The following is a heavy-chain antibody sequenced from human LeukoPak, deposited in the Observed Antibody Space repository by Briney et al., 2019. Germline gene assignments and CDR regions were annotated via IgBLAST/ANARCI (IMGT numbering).Heavy chain of an antibody. Sequence: ASVKVSCKASGYTFNSYSINWVRQAPGQGLEWMGWISAYNGNTNYAQKFQGRVTMTRDTSISTAYMELSRLRSDDTAVYYCARQLWSKDFDYWGQGTLVTVSS. D-gene: IGHD5-18*01. CDR1: GYTFNSYS. CDR3: ARQLWSKDFDY. V-gene: IGHV1-18*01. CDR2: ISAYNGNT. J-gene: IGHJ4*02.